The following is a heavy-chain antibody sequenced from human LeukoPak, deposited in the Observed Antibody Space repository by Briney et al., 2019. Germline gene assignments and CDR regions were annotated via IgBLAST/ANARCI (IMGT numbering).Heavy chain of an antibody. V-gene: IGHV3-9*01. D-gene: IGHD6-13*01. CDR1: GFTFDDYA. CDR3: AKAIVAAVGTDLSVDY. Sequence: GGSLRLSCAASGFTFDDYAMHWVRQAPGKGLEWVSGISWNSGSIGYADSVKGRFTISRDNAKNSLYLQMNSLRAEDTALFYCAKAIVAAVGTDLSVDYWGQGTLVTVSS. CDR2: ISWNSGSI. J-gene: IGHJ4*02.